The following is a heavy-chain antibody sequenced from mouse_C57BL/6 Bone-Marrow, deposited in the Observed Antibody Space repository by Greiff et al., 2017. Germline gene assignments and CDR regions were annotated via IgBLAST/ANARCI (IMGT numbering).Heavy chain of an antibody. Sequence: QVQLQQPGAELVMPGASVKLSCKASGYTFTSYWMHWVKQRPGQGLEWIGEIDPSDSYTNYNQKFKGKSTLTVDKSSSTAYMQLSSLTSEDSAVYYCARDDGCLAWFAYWGQGTLVTVSA. CDR3: ARDDGCLAWFAY. V-gene: IGHV1-69*01. J-gene: IGHJ3*01. CDR2: IDPSDSYT. D-gene: IGHD2-3*01. CDR1: GYTFTSYW.